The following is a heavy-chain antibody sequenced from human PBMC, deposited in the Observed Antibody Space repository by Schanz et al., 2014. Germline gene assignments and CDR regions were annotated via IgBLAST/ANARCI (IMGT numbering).Heavy chain of an antibody. CDR1: GFIFDDYG. J-gene: IGHJ4*02. V-gene: IGHV3-20*04. CDR3: AKHVRSLTGNDY. D-gene: IGHD3-9*01. Sequence: EVQLLESGGGLVQPGGSLRLSCAASGFIFDDYGMSWVRQVPGKGLEWVSGINWNGGDTSYADSVRGRFTISRDNAKNSLYLQMNSLRAEDTAVYYCAKHVRSLTGNDYWGQGTLVTVSS. CDR2: INWNGGDT.